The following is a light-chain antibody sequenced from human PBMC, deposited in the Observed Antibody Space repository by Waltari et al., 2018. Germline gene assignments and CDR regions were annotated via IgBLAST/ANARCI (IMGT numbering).Light chain of an antibody. J-gene: IGKJ1*01. CDR2: DAS. Sequence: DIQMTQTPSTLSASVGARVTITCRASQSISGWLAWYQQKPGKAPKLLIFDASKLESGVPSRFSGSGSGTEFTLTISSLQPDDFATYYCQQYNSYWTFGQGTKVEIK. CDR1: QSISGW. CDR3: QQYNSYWT. V-gene: IGKV1-5*01.